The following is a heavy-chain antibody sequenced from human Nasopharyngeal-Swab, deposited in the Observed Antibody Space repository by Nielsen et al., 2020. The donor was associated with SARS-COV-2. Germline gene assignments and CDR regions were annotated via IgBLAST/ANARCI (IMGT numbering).Heavy chain of an antibody. V-gene: IGHV1-2*06. J-gene: IGHJ4*02. CDR1: GYTFTGYF. CDR3: ASPYCSDGVCYSRAGFDY. CDR2: ISPNSGGT. Sequence: ASVKVFCKASGYTFTGYFMHWVRQAPGQGLEWMGRISPNSGGTNYAQKFQGRVTMTSDTSISTAYMELSRLRSDDTAVYYCASPYCSDGVCYSRAGFDYWGQGTLVTVSS. D-gene: IGHD2-8*01.